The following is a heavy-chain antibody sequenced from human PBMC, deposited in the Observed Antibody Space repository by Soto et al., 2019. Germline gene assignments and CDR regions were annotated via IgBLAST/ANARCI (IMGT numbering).Heavy chain of an antibody. J-gene: IGHJ4*02. CDR3: ARYQRFAYYFDY. Sequence: QVQLQESGPGLVKPSQTLSLTCTVSGGSISSGDYYWSWIRQPPGKGLEWIGNIYYSGSTYHNPSLKSRLTISVDTSKNQFSLKLTSTTAADTAMYFCARYQRFAYYFDYWGQGTLVTVSS. V-gene: IGHV4-30-4*01. CDR2: IYYSGST. D-gene: IGHD3-16*01. CDR1: GGSISSGDYY.